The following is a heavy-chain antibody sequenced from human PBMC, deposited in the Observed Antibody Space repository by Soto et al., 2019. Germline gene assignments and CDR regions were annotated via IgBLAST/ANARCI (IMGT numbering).Heavy chain of an antibody. J-gene: IGHJ1*01. Sequence: GESLKSSYAASGYLFRNNWITWVRQMPGKGLEWIGRIDLSDSYKSYSPSFQGHVFFSADKSSNTAYLEWSSLRASDTAMYYCAILWGSHYVRSVYPDPLDHWGQGTPASVS. CDR1: GYLFRNNW. D-gene: IGHD3-10*02. V-gene: IGHV5-10-1*01. CDR3: AILWGSHYVRSVYPDPLDH. CDR2: IDLSDSYK.